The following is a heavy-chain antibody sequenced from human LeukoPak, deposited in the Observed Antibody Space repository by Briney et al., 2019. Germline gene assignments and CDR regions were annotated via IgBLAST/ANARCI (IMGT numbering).Heavy chain of an antibody. V-gene: IGHV3-21*01. J-gene: IGHJ4*02. CDR3: LLQMTYGELSDPDF. CDR1: GFTLSSLA. Sequence: GGSLRLSCAASGFTLSSLAMHWVRQAPGKGLEWVSSSGTRSGTKYYADSVMGRFTISRDSAMNSVSLQINSLRTEDTAVYYCLLQMTYGELSDPDFRGQGTLVTVSS. CDR2: SGTRSGTK. D-gene: IGHD3-16*02.